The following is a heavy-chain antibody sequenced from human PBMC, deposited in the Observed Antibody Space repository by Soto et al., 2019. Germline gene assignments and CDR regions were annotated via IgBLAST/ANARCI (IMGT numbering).Heavy chain of an antibody. J-gene: IGHJ5*02. CDR2: INPSGGST. V-gene: IGHV1-46*01. CDR3: ARAARVHYDILTGYYSGDWFDP. D-gene: IGHD3-9*01. Sequence: ASVKVSCKASGYTFTSYYMHWVRQAPGQGLEWMGIINPSGGSTSCAQKFQGRVTMTRDTSTSTVYMELSSLRSEDTAVYYCARAARVHYDILTGYYSGDWFDPWGQGTLVTVSS. CDR1: GYTFTSYY.